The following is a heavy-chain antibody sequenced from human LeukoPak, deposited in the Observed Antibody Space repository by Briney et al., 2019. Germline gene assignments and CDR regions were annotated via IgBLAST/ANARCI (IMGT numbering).Heavy chain of an antibody. CDR1: GYTFTSYY. CDR3: AGNYGSGSR. Sequence: ASVKVSCKASGYTFTSYYMHWVRQAPGQGLEWMGIINPSGGSTSYAQKFQGRVTMTRNTSISTAYMELSSLRSEDTAVYYCAGNYGSGSRWGQGTLVTVSS. V-gene: IGHV1-46*01. D-gene: IGHD3-10*01. CDR2: INPSGGST. J-gene: IGHJ4*02.